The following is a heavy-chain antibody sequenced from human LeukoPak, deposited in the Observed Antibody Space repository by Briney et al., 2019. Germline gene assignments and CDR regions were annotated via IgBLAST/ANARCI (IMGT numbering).Heavy chain of an antibody. V-gene: IGHV3-23*01. CDR1: GFTFSGYA. CDR2: ISGSGGST. J-gene: IGHJ6*02. CDR3: AKAPSPRAYYYYGMDV. Sequence: GGSLRLSCAASGFTFSGYAMSWVRQAPGKGLEWVSAISGSGGSTYYADSVKGRFTISRDSSKNTLYLQMNSLRAEDTAVYYCAKAPSPRAYYYYGMDVWGQGTTVTVSS.